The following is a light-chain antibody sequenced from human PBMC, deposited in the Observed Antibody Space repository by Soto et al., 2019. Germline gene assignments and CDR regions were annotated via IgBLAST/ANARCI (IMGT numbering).Light chain of an antibody. CDR1: SSDVGGYNY. CDR3: SSYTSSSTLV. Sequence: QSALTQPASVSGSPGPSITISCTGTSSDVGGYNYVSWYQQHPGKAPKLMIYDVSNRPSGVSNSFSGSKSGNTASLTISGLQAEDEADYYCSSYTSSSTLVFGERTQVTVL. V-gene: IGLV2-14*01. CDR2: DVS. J-gene: IGLJ2*01.